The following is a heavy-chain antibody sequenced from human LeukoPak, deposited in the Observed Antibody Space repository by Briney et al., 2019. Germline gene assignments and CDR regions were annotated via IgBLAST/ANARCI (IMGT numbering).Heavy chain of an antibody. CDR2: IYSGGST. CDR3: AKEWRVQLWFIDY. CDR1: GFTVSSNY. Sequence: GGSLRLSYAASGFTVSSNYMSWVRQAPGKGLEWVSVIYSGGSTYYADSVKGRFTISRDNSKNTLYLQMNSLRAEDTAVYYCAKEWRVQLWFIDYWGQGTLVTVSS. V-gene: IGHV3-53*01. D-gene: IGHD5-18*01. J-gene: IGHJ4*02.